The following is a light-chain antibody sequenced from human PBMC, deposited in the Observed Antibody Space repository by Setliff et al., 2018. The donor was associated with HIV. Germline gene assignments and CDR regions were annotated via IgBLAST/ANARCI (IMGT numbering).Light chain of an antibody. CDR1: GSDIGAFDY. J-gene: IGLJ1*01. CDR3: SSYSRLNTPPFA. CDR2: DVS. Sequence: QSVLAQPASVSGSPGQSITISCLGTGSDIGAFDYVAWYQQVPDKAPKVILYDVSSRPSGVSNRFSGSKSGNTASLTISVLEAEDEADYFCSSYSRLNTPPFAFGAGTKSPS. V-gene: IGLV2-14*03.